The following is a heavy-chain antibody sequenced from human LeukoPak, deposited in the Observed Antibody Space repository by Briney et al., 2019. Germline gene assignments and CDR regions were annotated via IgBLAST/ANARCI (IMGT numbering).Heavy chain of an antibody. D-gene: IGHD3-16*02. CDR3: AKGGVMITFGGVIVKSYYYYYMDV. CDR2: ISDSGGST. J-gene: IGHJ6*03. CDR1: GFTFSSYE. Sequence: GGSLRLSCAASGFTFSSYEMNWVRQAPGKGLEWVSGISDSGGSTYYADSVKGRFTISRDNSKNTLYLQMNSLRAEDTAVYYCAKGGVMITFGGVIVKSYYYYYMDVWGKGTTVTVSS. V-gene: IGHV3-23*01.